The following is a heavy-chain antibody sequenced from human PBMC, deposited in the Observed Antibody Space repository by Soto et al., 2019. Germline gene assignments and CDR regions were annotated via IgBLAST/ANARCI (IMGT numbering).Heavy chain of an antibody. Sequence: GGSLRLSCAASGFTFSSYAMSWVRQAPGKGLEWVSAISGSGGSTYYADSVKGRFTISRDNSKNTLYLQMNSLRAEDTAVYYCAKDRRNQLAVAGTYAFDIWGQGTMVTVSS. J-gene: IGHJ3*02. V-gene: IGHV3-23*01. D-gene: IGHD6-19*01. CDR1: GFTFSSYA. CDR2: ISGSGGST. CDR3: AKDRRNQLAVAGTYAFDI.